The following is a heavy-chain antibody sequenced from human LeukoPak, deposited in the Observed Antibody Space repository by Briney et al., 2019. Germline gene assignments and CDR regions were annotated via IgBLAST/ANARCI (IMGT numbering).Heavy chain of an antibody. CDR2: IYTSGST. CDR3: ARDGLRGYYDSSGYYPNWFDP. CDR1: GGSISRYY. D-gene: IGHD3-22*01. Sequence: SSETLSLTCTVSGGSISRYYWSWIRQPAGKGLEWIGRIYTSGSTNYNPSLKSRVTMSVDTSKNQVSLKLSSVTAADTAVYYCARDGLRGYYDSSGYYPNWFDPWGQGTLVTVSS. V-gene: IGHV4-4*07. J-gene: IGHJ5*02.